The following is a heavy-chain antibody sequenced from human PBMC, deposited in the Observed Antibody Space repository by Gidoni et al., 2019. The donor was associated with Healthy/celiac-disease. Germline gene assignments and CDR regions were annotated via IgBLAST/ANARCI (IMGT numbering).Heavy chain of an antibody. CDR1: GYHFTSYV. V-gene: IGHV1-18*01. CDR2: ISAYNGNT. CDR3: ARAWPGSGSYSDAFDI. J-gene: IGHJ3*02. D-gene: IGHD1-26*01. Sequence: QVQLVQSGAEVKQPGASVKVSCKASGYHFTSYVISGVRQAPGQGLEWMGWISAYNGNTNYAQKLQGRVTMTTDTSTSTAYVELRSLRSDDTAVYYCARAWPGSGSYSDAFDIWGQGTMVTVSS.